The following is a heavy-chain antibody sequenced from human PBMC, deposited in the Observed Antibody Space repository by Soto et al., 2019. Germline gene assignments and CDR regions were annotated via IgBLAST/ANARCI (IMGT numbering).Heavy chain of an antibody. CDR2: IIPILGIA. D-gene: IGHD3-16*01. J-gene: IGHJ3*01. CDR3: ARDSKYYYIWGSYRDAFDF. V-gene: IGHV1-69*04. Sequence: GASVKVSCKASGGTFSSYTISWVRQAPGQGLEWMGRIIPILGIANYAQKFQGRVTITADKSTSTAYMELSSLRSEDTAVYYCARDSKYYYIWGSYRDAFDFWGQGTMVTVAS. CDR1: GGTFSSYT.